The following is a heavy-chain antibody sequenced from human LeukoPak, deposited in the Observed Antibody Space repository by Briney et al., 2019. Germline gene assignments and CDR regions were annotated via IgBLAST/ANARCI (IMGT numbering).Heavy chain of an antibody. CDR2: MNPNSGNT. V-gene: IGHV1-8*03. CDR3: ARGSQPDY. CDR1: GYTFTASG. Sequence: ASVKVSCKASGYTFTASGLSWVRQAPGQGLEWMGWMNPNSGNTGYAQKFQGRVTITRNTSISTAYMELSSLRSEDTAVYYCARGSQPDYWGQGTLVTVSS. D-gene: IGHD6-13*01. J-gene: IGHJ4*02.